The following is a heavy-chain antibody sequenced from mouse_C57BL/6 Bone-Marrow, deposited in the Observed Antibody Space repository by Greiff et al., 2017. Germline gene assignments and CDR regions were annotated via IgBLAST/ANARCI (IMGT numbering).Heavy chain of an antibody. CDR1: GYAFSSSW. V-gene: IGHV1-82*01. CDR2: IYPGDGDT. D-gene: IGHD1-1*02. Sequence: QVQLQQSGPELVKPGASVKISCKASGYAFSSSWMNWVKQRPGKGLEWIGRIYPGDGDTNYNGKFKGKATLTADKASSTAYMQLSSLTSEDSAVYFCAIYGLYGGQGTLVTVSA. J-gene: IGHJ3*01. CDR3: AIYGLY.